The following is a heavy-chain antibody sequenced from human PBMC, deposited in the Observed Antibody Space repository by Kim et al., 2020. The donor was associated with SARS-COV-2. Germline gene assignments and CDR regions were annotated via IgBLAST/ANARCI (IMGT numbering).Heavy chain of an antibody. CDR3: ARGYNWNYDY. CDR2: TA. D-gene: IGHD1-7*01. J-gene: IGHJ4*02. Sequence: TADCAQNVQGRVTMTADESTSTAYMELSSLRSEDTAVYYCARGYNWNYDYWGQGTLVTVSS. V-gene: IGHV1-69*01.